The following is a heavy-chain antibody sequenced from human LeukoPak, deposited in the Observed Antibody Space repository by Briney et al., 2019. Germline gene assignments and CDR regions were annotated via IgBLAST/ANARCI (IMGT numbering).Heavy chain of an antibody. Sequence: GGSLRLSCVASGFTFSNYLMNWVRQAPGKGLEWVSGISHSESSIYYADSVKGRFTISRDNSKNTLYLQMDRLRVEDTAVYYCAMALDYWGQGTLVTVSS. CDR3: AMALDY. J-gene: IGHJ4*02. CDR2: ISHSESSI. CDR1: GFTFSNYL. V-gene: IGHV3-23*01.